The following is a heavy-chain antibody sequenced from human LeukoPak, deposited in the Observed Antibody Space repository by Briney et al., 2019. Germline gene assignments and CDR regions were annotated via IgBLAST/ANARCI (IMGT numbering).Heavy chain of an antibody. CDR1: GYTFTSYD. CDR2: MNPNSGNT. J-gene: IGHJ6*03. D-gene: IGHD2-2*02. V-gene: IGHV1-8*01. CDR3: ARGSRGCSSTSCYRVNYYYYYMDV. Sequence: TSVKVSCKASGYTFTSYDINWVRQATGQGLEWMRWMNPNSGNTGYAQKFQGRVTMTRNTSISTAYMELSSLRSEDTAVYYCARGSRGCSSTSCYRVNYYYYYMDVWGKGTTVTVSS.